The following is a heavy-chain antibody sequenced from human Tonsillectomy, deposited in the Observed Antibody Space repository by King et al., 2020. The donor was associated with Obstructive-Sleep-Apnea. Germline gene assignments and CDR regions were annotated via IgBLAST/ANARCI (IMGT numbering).Heavy chain of an antibody. J-gene: IGHJ5*02. CDR1: GGSISTYY. CDR3: ASWEVRGVIPES. V-gene: IGHV4-4*07. CDR2: IHTSGST. Sequence: HVQLQESGPGLVKPSETLSLTCTVSGGSISTYYWSWIRQSAGKGMEWIGRIHTSGSTNYNPSLKSRVTMSVDTSKKQFSLKLSSVTAADTAVYYCASWEVRGVIPESWGQGTLVPVSS. D-gene: IGHD3-10*01.